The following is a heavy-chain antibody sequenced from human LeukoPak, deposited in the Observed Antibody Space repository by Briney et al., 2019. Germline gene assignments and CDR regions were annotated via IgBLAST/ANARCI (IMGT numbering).Heavy chain of an antibody. CDR1: GFSFSRAW. D-gene: IGHD6-25*01. V-gene: IGHV3-23*01. CDR2: ISGSGGST. CDR3: AKSLRAAGHYYYGMDV. Sequence: GGSLRLSCEGSGFSFSRAWMSWVCQAPGKGLEWVSAISGSGGSTYYADSVKGRFTISRDNSKNTLYLQMNSLRAEDTAVYYCAKSLRAAGHYYYGMDVWGKGTTVTVSS. J-gene: IGHJ6*04.